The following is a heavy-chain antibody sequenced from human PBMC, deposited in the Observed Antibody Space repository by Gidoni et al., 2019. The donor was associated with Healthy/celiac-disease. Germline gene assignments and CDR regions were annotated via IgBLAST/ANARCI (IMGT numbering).Heavy chain of an antibody. V-gene: IGHV4-59*01. CDR2: FDYSGST. Sequence: QVQLQESGPGLVKPSETLSLTCTVSGGSIISSYWSWIRQPPGKGLEWIGYFDYSGSTNYNPSLKSRVTISVDTSKNQFSLKLSSVTAADTAVYYCARGADYDFWSGYDYYYYYYMDVWGKGTTVTVSS. CDR1: GGSIISSY. J-gene: IGHJ6*03. CDR3: ARGADYDFWSGYDYYYYYYMDV. D-gene: IGHD3-3*01.